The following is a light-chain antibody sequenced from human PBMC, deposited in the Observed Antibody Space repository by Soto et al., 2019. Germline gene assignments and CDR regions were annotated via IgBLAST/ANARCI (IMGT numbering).Light chain of an antibody. CDR3: HQYNDLPQT. V-gene: IGKV3-15*01. J-gene: IGKJ1*01. CDR1: QNVGSN. Sequence: EILMTQSPATLYVSPGERGTLSCRASQNVGSNLAWYQQKPGQAPRLLIYGASIRATGVPTRFSGHGSATDFTLTISSLQSEDVAVYYCHQYNDLPQTLGQGTKVAIK. CDR2: GAS.